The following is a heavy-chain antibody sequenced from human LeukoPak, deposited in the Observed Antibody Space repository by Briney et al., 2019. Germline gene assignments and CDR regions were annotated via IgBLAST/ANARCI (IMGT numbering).Heavy chain of an antibody. CDR2: VSGSGTTT. J-gene: IGHJ4*02. D-gene: IGHD1-7*01. Sequence: GGSLRLSCAASGFTPGFTFDNYAMSWVRQAPGKGLEWVSGVSGSGTTTYYADSVKGRFTISRDNAKNTLHLQMNSLRAEDTAVYYCATAGNYRFDYWGQGTLVTVSS. V-gene: IGHV3-23*01. CDR1: GFTPGFTFDNYA. CDR3: ATAGNYRFDY.